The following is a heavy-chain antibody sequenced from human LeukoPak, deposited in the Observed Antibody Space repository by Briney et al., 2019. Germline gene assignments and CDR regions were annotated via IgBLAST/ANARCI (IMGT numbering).Heavy chain of an antibody. V-gene: IGHV1-2*06. Sequence: ASVKVSRKASGYTFTGYYKHWVRQAPGEGLELMGRINPNSGGTNYAQKFKGRFTMTRDTSTSTAYMELSRLRADDTAVYYCAAQTREMTSQYYWGQGTLVTVSS. D-gene: IGHD2-2*01. J-gene: IGHJ4*02. CDR3: AAQTREMTSQYY. CDR1: GYTFTGYY. CDR2: INPNSGGT.